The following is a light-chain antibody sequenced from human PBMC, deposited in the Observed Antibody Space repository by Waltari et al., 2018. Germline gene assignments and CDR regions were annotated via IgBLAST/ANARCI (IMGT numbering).Light chain of an antibody. V-gene: IGLV3-21*01. Sequence: SYVLTQPPSVSVAPGKTATITCGGDNIGRRSVHWYQQKPGQAPVLAICYDSERPSGMPERFSGSNSGNTATLTITGVEAGDEADYYCQVWDSDADLYVFGSGTKVTVL. CDR3: QVWDSDADLYV. CDR1: NIGRRS. CDR2: YDS. J-gene: IGLJ1*01.